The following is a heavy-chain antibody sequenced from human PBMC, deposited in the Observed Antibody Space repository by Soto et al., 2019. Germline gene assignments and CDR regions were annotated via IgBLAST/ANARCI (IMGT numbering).Heavy chain of an antibody. CDR3: AKAMIVALGSDPFDY. Sequence: PGGSLRLSCAASVFTFSSYAMSWVRQAPGKGLEWVSAISGSGGSTYYADSVKGRFTISRDNSKNTLYLQMNSLRAEDTAVYYCAKAMIVALGSDPFDYWGQGTLVTVSS. J-gene: IGHJ4*02. CDR2: ISGSGGST. CDR1: VFTFSSYA. D-gene: IGHD3-22*01. V-gene: IGHV3-23*01.